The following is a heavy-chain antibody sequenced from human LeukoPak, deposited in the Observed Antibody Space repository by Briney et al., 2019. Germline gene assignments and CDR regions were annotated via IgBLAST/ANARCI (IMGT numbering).Heavy chain of an antibody. CDR2: IYYSGSS. V-gene: IGHV4-39*07. D-gene: IGHD4-17*01. CDR3: ARLFDDYGDQRGLDY. Sequence: SGTLSLTCSVSGGSISSSDYYWGWIRQPPGKGLEWLGSIYYSGSSYYNPSLKSRVIISVDTSKNQFSLKVSSVTAADTAVYFCARLFDDYGDQRGLDYWGQGILVTVSS. J-gene: IGHJ4*02. CDR1: GGSISSSDYY.